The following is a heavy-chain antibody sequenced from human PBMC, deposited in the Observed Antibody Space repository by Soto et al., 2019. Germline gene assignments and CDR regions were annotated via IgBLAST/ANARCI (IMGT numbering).Heavy chain of an antibody. V-gene: IGHV6-1*01. Sequence: PSQTLSLTCAISVASVSNYTTAWHWIRQSPSRGLDWEGRTYNWSNWVYDSAGSVKSRMTIILDTSKNQVSLQLNSVTPEDTGVYFCARDLPRGSDGLCGFDTWGQGTMVTVSS. J-gene: IGHJ5*02. CDR2: TYNWSNWVY. CDR1: VASVSNYTTA. CDR3: ARDLPRGSDGLCGFDT. D-gene: IGHD2-15*01.